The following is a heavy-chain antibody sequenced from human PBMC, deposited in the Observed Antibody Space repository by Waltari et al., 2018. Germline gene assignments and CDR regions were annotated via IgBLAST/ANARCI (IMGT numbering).Heavy chain of an antibody. CDR2: ISGSGGST. Sequence: EVQLVESGGGLVQPGGSLRLSCAASGFTFSSYAMSWVRQAPGKGLEWVSAISGSGGSTYYADSVKCRFTISRDNSKNTLYLQMNSLRAEDTAVYYCAKDGGGEVEKYQPGDLWGRGTLVTVSS. V-gene: IGHV3-23*04. CDR1: GFTFSSYA. CDR3: AKDGGGEVEKYQPGDL. J-gene: IGHJ2*01. D-gene: IGHD2-21*01.